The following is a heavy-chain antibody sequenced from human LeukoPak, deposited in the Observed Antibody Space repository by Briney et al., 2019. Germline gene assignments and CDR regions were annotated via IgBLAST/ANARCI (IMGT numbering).Heavy chain of an antibody. CDR3: ARATPGDLHGHSFDY. Sequence: ASVKVSCKASGYTFKNYDINWVRQATGQGLEWMGWMNPNSGNTGFAQKFQDRVSMTRDTSINTAYMELTSLRSGDTAVYYCARATPGDLHGHSFDYWSQGTVVAVYS. CDR1: GYTFKNYD. CDR2: MNPNSGNT. V-gene: IGHV1-8*02. D-gene: IGHD1-1*01. J-gene: IGHJ4*02.